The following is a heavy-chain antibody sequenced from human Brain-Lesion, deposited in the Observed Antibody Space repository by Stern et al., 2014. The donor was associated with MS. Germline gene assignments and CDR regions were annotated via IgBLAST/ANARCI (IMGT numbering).Heavy chain of an antibody. CDR1: GGSISSGGYY. V-gene: IGHV4-61*02. J-gene: IGHJ6*02. CDR3: ARGRVVPGFQYYATDV. D-gene: IGHD2-2*01. Sequence: VQLEESGPGLVKPSQTLSLSCTVSGGSISSGGYYWSWIRQPAGKGLEWIGRIFNSGSPRYNPSLKSPVTISIDQPKNQFSLTLNSRTAADTAVYYCARGRVVPGFQYYATDVWGQGTTVIVSS. CDR2: IFNSGSP.